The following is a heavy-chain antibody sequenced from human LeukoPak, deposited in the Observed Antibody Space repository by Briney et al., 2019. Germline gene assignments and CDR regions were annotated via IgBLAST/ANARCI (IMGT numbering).Heavy chain of an antibody. V-gene: IGHV1-69*05. CDR2: IIPIFGTA. J-gene: IGHJ4*02. D-gene: IGHD5-24*01. CDR1: GGTFSSYA. Sequence: SVKVSCKASGGTFSSYAISWVRQAPGQGLEWMGRIIPIFGTANYAQKFQGRVTITTDESTSTAYMELSSLRSEDAAVCYCARNVEMASLDYWGQGTLVTVSS. CDR3: ARNVEMASLDY.